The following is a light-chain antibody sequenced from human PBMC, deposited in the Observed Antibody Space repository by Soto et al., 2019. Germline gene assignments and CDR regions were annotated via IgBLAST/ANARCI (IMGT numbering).Light chain of an antibody. CDR1: QSVSSN. Sequence: EIVMTRSPATLSVSPGERATLSCRASQSVSSNLAWYQQKPGQAPRLLIYGASTRATGIPARFSGSGSGTDFTLTISRLEPEEFAVYYCQQYGSSPLTFSGGTKVDIK. CDR2: GAS. J-gene: IGKJ4*01. V-gene: IGKV3-15*01. CDR3: QQYGSSPLT.